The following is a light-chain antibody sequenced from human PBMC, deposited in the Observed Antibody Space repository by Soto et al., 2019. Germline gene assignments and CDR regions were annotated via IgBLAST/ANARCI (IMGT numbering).Light chain of an antibody. CDR1: SNDIGDSNF. V-gene: IGLV1-40*01. Sequence: QSALTQPTSVSGSPGQSISISCIGTSNDIGDSNFVSWYRQYPGGAPKLLIYGNSNRPSGVPDRFSGSKSGTSASLAITGLQAEDEADYYCQSYDSSLSGGVVFGGGTKLTVL. CDR2: GNS. J-gene: IGLJ2*01. CDR3: QSYDSSLSGGVV.